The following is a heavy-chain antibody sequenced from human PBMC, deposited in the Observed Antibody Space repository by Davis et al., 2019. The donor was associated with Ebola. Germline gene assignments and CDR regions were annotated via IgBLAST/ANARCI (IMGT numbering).Heavy chain of an antibody. CDR3: ARECSDGVHWWFDP. D-gene: IGHD2-15*01. Sequence: GGSLRLSCAASGFTFSSYAMSWVRQAPGKGLEWVSAISGSGGSTYYADSVKGRFTISRDNSKNTLYLQMNSLRDEDTAVYYCARECSDGVHWWFDPWGQGTLVTASS. J-gene: IGHJ5*02. CDR2: ISGSGGST. CDR1: GFTFSSYA. V-gene: IGHV3-23*01.